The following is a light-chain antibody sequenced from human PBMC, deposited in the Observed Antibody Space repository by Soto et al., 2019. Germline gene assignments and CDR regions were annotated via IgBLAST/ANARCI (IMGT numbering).Light chain of an antibody. J-gene: IGKJ1*01. CDR3: QQYYTTPLT. V-gene: IGKV4-1*01. CDR2: WAS. CDR1: QSLLH. Sequence: DIVMTQSPDSLAVSLGERATINCKSSQSLLHLAWYQQKPGQPPKLLIYWASTRESGVPDRFSGSASGTDFTLTISSLQAEDVAIYYCQQYYTTPLTFGQGTKVELK.